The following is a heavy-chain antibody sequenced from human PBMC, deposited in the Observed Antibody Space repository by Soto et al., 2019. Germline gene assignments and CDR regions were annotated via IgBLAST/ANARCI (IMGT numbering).Heavy chain of an antibody. D-gene: IGHD1-26*01. J-gene: IGHJ6*02. CDR3: ARDGPGPNSGSYYYYGMAV. CDR2: ISSSSSYI. V-gene: IGHV3-21*01. CDR1: GFTFSSYS. Sequence: PGGSLRLSCAASGFTFSSYSMNWVRQAPGKGLEWVSSISSSSSYIYYADSVKGRFTISRDNAKNSLYLQMNSLRAEDTAVYYCARDGPGPNSGSYYYYGMAVWGQGTTVTVSS.